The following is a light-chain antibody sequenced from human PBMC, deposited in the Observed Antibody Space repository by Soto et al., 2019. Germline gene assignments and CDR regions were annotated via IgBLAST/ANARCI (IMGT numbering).Light chain of an antibody. CDR1: QGINNY. Sequence: DIQLTQSPSFLSASVGDRVTITCRASQGINNYLAWYQQKPGKAPKLLIHTVSTLQSGVPSRFSGSGSGTEFTLTISSLLPDDFASYYCQQINSLPITFGQGTRLEIK. J-gene: IGKJ5*01. CDR3: QQINSLPIT. V-gene: IGKV1-9*01. CDR2: TVS.